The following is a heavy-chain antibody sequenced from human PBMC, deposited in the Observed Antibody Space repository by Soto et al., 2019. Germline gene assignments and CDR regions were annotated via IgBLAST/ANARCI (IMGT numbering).Heavy chain of an antibody. Sequence: ASVKVSCKASGYTFTSYYMHWVRQAPGQGLEWMGIINPSGGSTSYAQKFQGRVTMTRDTSTSTVYMELSSLRSEDTAVYYCARDMVRRGYSSGWPHFYYYYYGMDVWGQGTTVTVS. CDR3: ARDMVRRGYSSGWPHFYYYYYGMDV. J-gene: IGHJ6*02. CDR1: GYTFTSYY. CDR2: INPSGGST. D-gene: IGHD6-19*01. V-gene: IGHV1-46*01.